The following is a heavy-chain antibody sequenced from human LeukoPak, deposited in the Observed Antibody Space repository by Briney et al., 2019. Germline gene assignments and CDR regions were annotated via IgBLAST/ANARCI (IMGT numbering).Heavy chain of an antibody. CDR1: GFTFSSYE. Sequence: GGSLRLSCAASGFTFSSYEMNWVRQAPGKGLEWVSYISSSGSTIYYADSVKGRFTISRDNAKNSLYLQMNSLRAEDTAVYYCARDYYDSSGYYLVFDYWGQGTLVTVSS. V-gene: IGHV3-48*03. CDR3: ARDYYDSSGYYLVFDY. J-gene: IGHJ4*02. D-gene: IGHD3-22*01. CDR2: ISSSGSTI.